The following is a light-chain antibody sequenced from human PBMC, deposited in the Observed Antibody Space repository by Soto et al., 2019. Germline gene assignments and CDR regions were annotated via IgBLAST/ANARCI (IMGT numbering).Light chain of an antibody. CDR3: SSFTSMRIYV. CDR2: GVT. V-gene: IGLV2-14*03. Sequence: QSALTQPASGSGSPGQSITIACTGNHNDIGTYDYVSWYQQHPGRAPRLLIHGVTTRPSGISGRFSASKSGITASLTISGLQPEEEADYYCSSFTSMRIYVLGPGTKGTVL. J-gene: IGLJ1*01. CDR1: HNDIGTYDY.